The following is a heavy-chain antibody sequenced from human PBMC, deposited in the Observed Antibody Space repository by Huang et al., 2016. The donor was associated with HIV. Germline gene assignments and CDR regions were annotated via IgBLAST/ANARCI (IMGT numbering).Heavy chain of an antibody. CDR2: IIPIFGTP. CDR3: ARGAPDLDSHLDH. D-gene: IGHD3-3*01. V-gene: IGHV1-69*13. CDR1: GGTFNNA. J-gene: IGHJ4*02. Sequence: QVQLVQSGAEVKKPGSSVKVSCKVSGGTFNNAISWVRQAPGHGLEWVGGIIPIFGTPTYARKFQGRVTITADESTSIAYMELSSLRSEDTAVYYCARGAPDLDSHLDHWGQGTLVTVSS.